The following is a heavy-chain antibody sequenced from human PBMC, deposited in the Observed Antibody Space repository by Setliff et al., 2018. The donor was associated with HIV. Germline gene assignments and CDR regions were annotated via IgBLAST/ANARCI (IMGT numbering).Heavy chain of an antibody. D-gene: IGHD3-3*01. CDR3: ARVYYNLWSSYFWEHVQLDP. J-gene: IGHJ5*02. V-gene: IGHV3-33*01. Sequence: PGGSLRLSCAASGFTFSSYGMHWVRQAPGKGLEWVAVIWYDGSNKYYADSVKGRFTISRDNSKNTLYLQMNSLRAEDTAVYYCARVYYNLWSSYFWEHVQLDPWGQGTRVTVSS. CDR1: GFTFSSYG. CDR2: IWYDGSNK.